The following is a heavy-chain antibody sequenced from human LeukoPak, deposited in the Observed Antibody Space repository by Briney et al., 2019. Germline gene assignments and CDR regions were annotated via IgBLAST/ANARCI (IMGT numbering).Heavy chain of an antibody. CDR3: ARAPITMGYFDY. CDR2: ISYDGSNK. Sequence: GGSLRLSCAASGFTFSSYAMHWVRQAPDKGLEWVAVISYDGSNKYYADSVKGRFTISRDNSKNTLYLQMNSLRAEDTAVCYCARAPITMGYFDYWGQGTLVTVSS. V-gene: IGHV3-30-3*01. CDR1: GFTFSSYA. J-gene: IGHJ4*02. D-gene: IGHD3-10*01.